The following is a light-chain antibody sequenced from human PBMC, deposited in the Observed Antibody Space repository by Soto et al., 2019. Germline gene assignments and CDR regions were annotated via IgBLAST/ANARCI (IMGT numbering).Light chain of an antibody. Sequence: EIVMTQFPATLSVSPGERATLSCRASQSVGNSLAWYQQKPGQAPRLLIYRASSRAAGIAARFSGSGSGTEFTLTISSLQSEDFAVYHCQQYKNWYTFGQGTKLEIK. J-gene: IGKJ2*01. CDR3: QQYKNWYT. CDR1: QSVGNS. CDR2: RAS. V-gene: IGKV3-15*01.